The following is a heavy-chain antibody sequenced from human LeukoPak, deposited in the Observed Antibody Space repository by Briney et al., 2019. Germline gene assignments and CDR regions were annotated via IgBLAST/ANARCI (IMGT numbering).Heavy chain of an antibody. V-gene: IGHV3-30*02. CDR3: ANENEGPDY. D-gene: IGHD1-1*01. CDR2: IRYDGSNK. J-gene: IGHJ4*02. CDR1: GFTFNSYD. Sequence: PGGSLRLSCVVSGFTFNSYDMHWVRQAPGKGLEWVAFIRYDGSNKYYADSVKGRFTISRENSKNTLYLQMNSLRAEDTAVYYCANENEGPDYWGQGTLVTVSS.